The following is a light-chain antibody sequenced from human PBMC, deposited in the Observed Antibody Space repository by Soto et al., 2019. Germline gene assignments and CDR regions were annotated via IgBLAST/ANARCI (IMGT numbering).Light chain of an antibody. CDR1: QGISSY. V-gene: IGKV1-9*01. Sequence: DIQLTQSPSFLSASVGDRVTITCRASQGISSYLAWYQQKPGKAPKLLIYAASTLQSGVPSRFSGSGSGTEFTLTSSSLEAEDFATYYCQQRNSYPALGGGTKVEIK. CDR3: QQRNSYPA. J-gene: IGKJ4*01. CDR2: AAS.